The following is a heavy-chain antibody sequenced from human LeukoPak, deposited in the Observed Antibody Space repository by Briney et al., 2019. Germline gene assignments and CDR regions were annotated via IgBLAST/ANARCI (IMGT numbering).Heavy chain of an antibody. Sequence: GASVKVSCKASGYTFTSYAMHWVRQAPGQRLEWMGWINAGNGNTKYSQEFQGRVTITRDTSASTAYMELRSLRSDDTAVYYCARDREDTAMADWGQGTLVTVSS. J-gene: IGHJ4*02. V-gene: IGHV1-3*01. CDR2: INAGNGNT. CDR3: ARDREDTAMAD. D-gene: IGHD5-18*01. CDR1: GYTFTSYA.